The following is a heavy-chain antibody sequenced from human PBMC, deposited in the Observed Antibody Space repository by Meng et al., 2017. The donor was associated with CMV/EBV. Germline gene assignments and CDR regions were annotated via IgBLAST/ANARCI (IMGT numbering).Heavy chain of an antibody. D-gene: IGHD3-16*01. V-gene: IGHV1-2*02. CDR1: GYTFTGYY. CDR2: INPNSGGT. CDR3: ARTDGVGEYYYYGMDV. Sequence: ASVKVSCKASGYTFTGYYMHWVRQAPGQGLEWMGWINPNSGGTNYAQKFQGRVTMTRDTSISTAYMELIRLRSDDTAVYYWARTDGVGEYYYYGMDVWGQGTTVTVSS. J-gene: IGHJ6*02.